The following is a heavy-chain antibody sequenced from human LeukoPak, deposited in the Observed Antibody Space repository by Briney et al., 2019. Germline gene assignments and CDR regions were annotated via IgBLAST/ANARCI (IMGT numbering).Heavy chain of an antibody. Sequence: PSETLSLTCAASGGSISSGGYSWSWIRQPPGKGLEWIGYIYHSGSTYYNPSLKSRVTISVDRSKNQFSLKLSSVTAADTAVYYCARAVVAATGWFDPWGQGILVTVSS. CDR3: ARAVVAATGWFDP. CDR1: GGSISSGGYS. D-gene: IGHD2-15*01. V-gene: IGHV4-30-2*01. J-gene: IGHJ5*02. CDR2: IYHSGST.